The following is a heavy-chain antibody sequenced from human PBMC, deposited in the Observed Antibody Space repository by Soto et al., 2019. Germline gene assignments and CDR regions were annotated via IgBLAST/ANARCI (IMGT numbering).Heavy chain of an antibody. J-gene: IGHJ4*02. Sequence: QLQLVQSGTEVKEPGSSVKVSCKASGGTFSTSSFVWVRQGPGQGLEWMGGSIPIFTRTNFAQKFQGRVTFSADESTRTTYMELRSLTSEDTAIYYCASDVVRSTAGDSWGQGTLVTVSS. CDR1: GGTFSTSS. D-gene: IGHD2-15*01. CDR3: ASDVVRSTAGDS. CDR2: SIPIFTRT. V-gene: IGHV1-69*01.